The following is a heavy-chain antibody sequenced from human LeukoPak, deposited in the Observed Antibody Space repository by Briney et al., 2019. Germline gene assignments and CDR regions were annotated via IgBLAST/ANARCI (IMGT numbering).Heavy chain of an antibody. CDR1: GYTFTSYG. CDR3: ARDLLESHYYDSSGYYYGDAFDI. CDR2: ISAYNGNT. Sequence: ASVKVSCKASGYTFTSYGISWVRQAPGQGLEWMGWISAYNGNTNYAQKLQGRVTMTTDTSTSTAYMELRSLRSDDTAVYYCARDLLESHYYDSSGYYYGDAFDIWGQGTMVTVSS. J-gene: IGHJ3*02. D-gene: IGHD3-22*01. V-gene: IGHV1-18*01.